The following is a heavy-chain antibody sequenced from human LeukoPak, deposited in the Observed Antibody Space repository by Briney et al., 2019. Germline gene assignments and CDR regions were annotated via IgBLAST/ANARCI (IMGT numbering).Heavy chain of an antibody. D-gene: IGHD3-3*01. CDR1: GFTFSSYG. V-gene: IGHV3-30*18. J-gene: IGHJ4*02. Sequence: QPGGSLRLSCEASGFTFSSYGMHWVRQAPGKGLEWVAVISYDGNTKHYADSVKGRFTISRDNSKNTLYLEMNSLRAEDTAVYYCAKGFGVVHFFDYWGQGTLVTVSS. CDR3: AKGFGVVHFFDY. CDR2: ISYDGNTK.